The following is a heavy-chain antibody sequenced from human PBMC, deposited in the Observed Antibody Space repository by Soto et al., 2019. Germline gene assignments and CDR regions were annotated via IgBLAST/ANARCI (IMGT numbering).Heavy chain of an antibody. Sequence: EVQLLESGGGLVQPGGSLRLSCAASGFTFSSYAMRWVRQAPGKGLEWVSAISGSGGSTYYADSVKGRFTISRDNSKNTRYLQMNSLRAEDTAVYYCARRGSGSYYDCWGQGTLVTVSS. CDR3: ARRGSGSYYDC. CDR1: GFTFSSYA. V-gene: IGHV3-23*01. CDR2: ISGSGGST. J-gene: IGHJ4*02. D-gene: IGHD1-26*01.